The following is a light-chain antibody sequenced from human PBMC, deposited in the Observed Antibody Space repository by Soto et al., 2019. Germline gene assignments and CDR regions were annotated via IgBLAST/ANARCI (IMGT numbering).Light chain of an antibody. CDR1: SSNIGAGYD. J-gene: IGLJ1*01. Sequence: QSVLTQPPSVSGAPGQRVTISCTGSSSNIGAGYDVHWYQQLPGTAPKLLIYGSSNRPSEVPDRFSGSKSGTSASLAITGLKAQEEADYYCQSYDSSLSGYVFGTGTKLTVL. CDR3: QSYDSSLSGYV. V-gene: IGLV1-40*01. CDR2: GSS.